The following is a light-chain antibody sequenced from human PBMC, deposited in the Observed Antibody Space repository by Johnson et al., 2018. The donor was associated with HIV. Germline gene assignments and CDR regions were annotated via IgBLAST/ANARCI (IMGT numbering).Light chain of an antibody. J-gene: IGLJ1*01. CDR2: END. Sequence: QSVLTQPPSVSAAPGQKVTISCSGGSSNIGSNYVSWYKQLPGTAPKLLIYENDKRPSGIRDRFSGSKSGQAATLGIPGPQTWAEADYYCGTSDSSLRAAFFFFVTGTKVTVL. CDR3: GTSDSSLRAAFFF. CDR1: SSNIGSNY. V-gene: IGLV1-51*02.